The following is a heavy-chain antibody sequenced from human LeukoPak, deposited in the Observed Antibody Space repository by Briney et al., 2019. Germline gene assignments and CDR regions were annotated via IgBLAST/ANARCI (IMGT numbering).Heavy chain of an antibody. CDR3: ARDRLSAFDI. CDR2: ISGSGTST. J-gene: IGHJ3*02. Sequence: PGGSLRLSCAASGFTFSSYAMSWVRQAPGKWLEWVSGISGSGTSTYYADSVKGRFTISRNNSKNTLYLQMNSLRAKDTAVYYCARDRLSAFDIWGQGTMVTVSS. CDR1: GFTFSSYA. V-gene: IGHV3-23*01.